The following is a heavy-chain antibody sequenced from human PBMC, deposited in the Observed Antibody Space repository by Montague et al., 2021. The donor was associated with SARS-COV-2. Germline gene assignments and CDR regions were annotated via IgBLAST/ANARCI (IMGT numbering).Heavy chain of an antibody. D-gene: IGHD6-13*01. Sequence: SETLSLTCTVSGGSISSYYWSWIRQPPGKGLEWIGYIYYSGSTNYNPSLRSRVTISVDTSKNQFSLKLSSVTAADTAVYYCARAGQQLARYYYYGMDAWGQGTTVTVSS. V-gene: IGHV4-59*01. CDR2: IYYSGST. CDR3: ARAGQQLARYYYYGMDA. J-gene: IGHJ6*02. CDR1: GGSISSYY.